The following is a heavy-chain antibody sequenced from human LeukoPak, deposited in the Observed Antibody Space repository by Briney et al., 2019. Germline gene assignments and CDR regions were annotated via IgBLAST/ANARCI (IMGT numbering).Heavy chain of an antibody. Sequence: SETLSLTCTVSGGSISSYYWRWIRQPPGKGLEWIGYIYYSGSTNYNPSLKSRVTISVDTSKNQFSLKLSSVTAADTAVYYCARKATGGYFAYWGQGTLVTVSS. CDR2: IYYSGST. V-gene: IGHV4-59*01. J-gene: IGHJ4*02. CDR3: ARKATGGYFAY. CDR1: GGSISSYY. D-gene: IGHD1-26*01.